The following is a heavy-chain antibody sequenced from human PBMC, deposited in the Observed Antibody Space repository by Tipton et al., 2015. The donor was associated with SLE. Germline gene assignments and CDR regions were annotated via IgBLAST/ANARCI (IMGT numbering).Heavy chain of an antibody. D-gene: IGHD1-26*01. CDR1: DGSIRSTNYY. Sequence: TLSLTCTVSDGSIRSTNYYWGWIRQPPGKGLEWIGSIFYTGSTYYNPSLKSRVSFSIDTSKHQFSLKLNSVTAADTAVYYCARSGSYPYYYYYMDVWGKGTTVTVSS. CDR3: ARSGSYPYYYYYMDV. V-gene: IGHV4-39*07. J-gene: IGHJ6*03. CDR2: IFYTGST.